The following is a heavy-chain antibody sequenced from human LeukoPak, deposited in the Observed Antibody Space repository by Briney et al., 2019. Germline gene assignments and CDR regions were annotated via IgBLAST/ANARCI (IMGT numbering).Heavy chain of an antibody. V-gene: IGHV3-7*01. Sequence: GGSLRLSCAASGLSVSGYWLTWVRQAPGKGLEWVANINQDGSEKYYVDSVKGRFTISRDNAKRSLYLQMNSLRAEDTAIYYCARDHSSGWDDYWGQGTLVSVSS. D-gene: IGHD6-19*01. CDR2: INQDGSEK. CDR1: GLSVSGYW. CDR3: ARDHSSGWDDY. J-gene: IGHJ4*02.